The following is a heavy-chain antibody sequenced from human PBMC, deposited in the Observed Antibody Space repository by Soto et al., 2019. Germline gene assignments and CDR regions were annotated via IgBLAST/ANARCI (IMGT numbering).Heavy chain of an antibody. D-gene: IGHD4-4*01. Sequence: QVPLQESGPGLVKPSETLSLSCTVSGGSISSYYWSWIRQTPGKGLEWIGYVHDSWGSHYNPSPKSRVAISLDTSKSQFSLKLTSVTATDTAVYYCVRQGVGALHGLVDVWGQGTTVSVSS. CDR1: GGSISSYY. CDR2: VHDSWGS. CDR3: VRQGVGALHGLVDV. V-gene: IGHV4-59*08. J-gene: IGHJ6*02.